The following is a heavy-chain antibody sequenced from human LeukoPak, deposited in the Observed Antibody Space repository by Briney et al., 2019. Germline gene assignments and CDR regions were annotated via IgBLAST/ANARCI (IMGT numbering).Heavy chain of an antibody. J-gene: IGHJ4*02. CDR2: IYYSGST. V-gene: IGHV4-39*01. Sequence: SETLSLTCTVSGGSISSSNYYWGWIRQPPGKGLEWIGSIYYSGSTYSKPSLKSRVTISVDTSKNQFSLKLNSVIAADTAVYYCARQSTYYYDSSGYYEDYWGQGTLVTVSS. CDR3: ARQSTYYYDSSGYYEDY. CDR1: GGSISSSNYY. D-gene: IGHD3-22*01.